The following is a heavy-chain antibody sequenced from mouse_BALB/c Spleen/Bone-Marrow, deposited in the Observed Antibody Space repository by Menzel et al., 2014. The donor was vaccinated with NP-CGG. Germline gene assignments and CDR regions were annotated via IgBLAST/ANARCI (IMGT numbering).Heavy chain of an antibody. J-gene: IGHJ4*01. CDR1: GYAFSSTW. CDR3: ARSDGYRAMDY. Sequence: VKLVESGPELVKPGASVKISCKASGYAFSSTWMSWVKQRPGQGLEWIGRIFPGDGDTYYNGKFKGKATLTADKSSSTAYMQLSSLTSVDSAVYFCARSDGYRAMDYWGQGTSVTVSS. V-gene: IGHV1-82*01. D-gene: IGHD2-3*01. CDR2: IFPGDGDT.